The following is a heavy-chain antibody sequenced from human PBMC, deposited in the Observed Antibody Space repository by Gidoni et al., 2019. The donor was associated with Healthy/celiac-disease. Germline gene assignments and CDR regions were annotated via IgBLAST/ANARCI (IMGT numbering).Heavy chain of an antibody. J-gene: IGHJ3*02. CDR1: GFTVSSNY. CDR2: IDSGGST. CDR3: ASRVLWRGAFDI. Sequence: EVQLVESGGGLIQPGGSLRLSCSASGFTVSSNYMSWVRQAPGKGLEWFSGIDSGGSTYYADSVKGRFTISRDNSKNTLYLQMNSLRAEDTAVYYCASRVLWRGAFDIWGQGTMVTVSS. V-gene: IGHV3-53*01. D-gene: IGHD2-21*01.